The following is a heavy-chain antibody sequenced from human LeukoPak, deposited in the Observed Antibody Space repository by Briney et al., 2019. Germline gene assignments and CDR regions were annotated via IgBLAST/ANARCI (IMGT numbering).Heavy chain of an antibody. V-gene: IGHV4-34*01. Sequence: SETLSLTCAVYGGSFSGYYWSWIRQPPGKGLEWIGEINHSGSTNYNPSLKSRVTISVDTFKNQFSLKLSSVTAADTAVYYRARKWRGYYDSSGYLNFDYWGQGTLVTVSS. D-gene: IGHD3-22*01. CDR3: ARKWRGYYDSSGYLNFDY. CDR2: INHSGST. J-gene: IGHJ4*02. CDR1: GGSFSGYY.